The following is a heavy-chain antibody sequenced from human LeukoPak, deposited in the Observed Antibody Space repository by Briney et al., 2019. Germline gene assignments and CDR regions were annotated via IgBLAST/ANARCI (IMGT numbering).Heavy chain of an antibody. V-gene: IGHV4-39*01. Sequence: SETLSLTCTVSGGSISSSSYYWGWIRQPPGKGLEWIGSIYYSGSTYYNPSLKSRVTISVDTSKNQFSLKLSSVTAADTAVYYCARRPPYSSTTFDYWGQGTLVTVSS. CDR1: GGSISSSSYY. CDR3: ARRPPYSSTTFDY. D-gene: IGHD6-13*01. J-gene: IGHJ4*02. CDR2: IYYSGST.